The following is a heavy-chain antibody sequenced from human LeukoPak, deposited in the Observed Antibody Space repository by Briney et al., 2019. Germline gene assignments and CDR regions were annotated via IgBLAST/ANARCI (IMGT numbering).Heavy chain of an antibody. J-gene: IGHJ4*02. CDR2: INSDGSST. V-gene: IGHV3-74*01. Sequence: AGGSLRLSCAASGFTFSSYAMHWVRQAPGKGLVWVSRINSDGSSTSYADSVKGRFTISRDNAKNTLYLQMNSLRAEDTAVYYCARRYDFWSGYQNDYWGQGTLVTVSS. D-gene: IGHD3-3*01. CDR3: ARRYDFWSGYQNDY. CDR1: GFTFSSYA.